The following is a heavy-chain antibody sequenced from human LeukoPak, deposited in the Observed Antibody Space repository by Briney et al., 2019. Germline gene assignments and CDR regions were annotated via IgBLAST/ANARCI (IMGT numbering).Heavy chain of an antibody. Sequence: SSETLSLTCAVHGGSFSGYYWSWIRQPPGKGLEWIGEINHSGSTNYNPSLKSRVTISVDTSKNQFSLKLSSVTAADTAVYYCARGFIVGAQWGQGTLVTVSS. V-gene: IGHV4-34*01. CDR1: GGSFSGYY. CDR3: ARGFIVGAQ. J-gene: IGHJ4*02. CDR2: INHSGST. D-gene: IGHD1-26*01.